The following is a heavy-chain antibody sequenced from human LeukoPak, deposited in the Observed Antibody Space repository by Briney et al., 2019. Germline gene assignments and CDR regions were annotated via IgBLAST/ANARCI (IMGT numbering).Heavy chain of an antibody. CDR1: GGSFSGYY. CDR3: ASPGYCSGGSCRKPFDY. D-gene: IGHD2-15*01. J-gene: IGHJ4*02. V-gene: IGHV4-34*01. CDR2: INHSGST. Sequence: PSETLSLTCAVYGGSFSGYYRSWIRQPPGKGLEWIGEINHSGSTNYNPSLKSRVTISVDTSKNQFSLKLSSVTAADTAVYYCASPGYCSGGSCRKPFDYWGQGTLVTVSS.